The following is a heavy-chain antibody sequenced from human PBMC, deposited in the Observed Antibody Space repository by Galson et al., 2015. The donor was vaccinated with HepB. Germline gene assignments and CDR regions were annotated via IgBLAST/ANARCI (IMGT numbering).Heavy chain of an antibody. D-gene: IGHD3-3*01. CDR1: GGSISSGGYY. V-gene: IGHV4-31*03. Sequence: TLSLTCTVSGGSISSGGYYWSWIRQHPGKGLEWIGYIYYSGSTYYNPSLKSRVTISVDTSKNQFSLKLSSVTAADTAVYYCARTGVWSSYQYYFDYWGQGTLVTVSS. CDR2: IYYSGST. CDR3: ARTGVWSSYQYYFDY. J-gene: IGHJ4*02.